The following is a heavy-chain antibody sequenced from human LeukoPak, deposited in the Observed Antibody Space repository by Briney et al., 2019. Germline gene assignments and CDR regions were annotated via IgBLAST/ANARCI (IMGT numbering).Heavy chain of an antibody. D-gene: IGHD6-13*01. CDR2: IYSGGST. Sequence: GGSLRLSCAASGLTVSSNSMSWVRQAPGKGLEWVSFIYSGGSTYYADSVKGRFTISRDNSKNTLYLQMNSLRAEDTAVYYCAKDPKQQLVRPTFDYWGQGTLVTVSS. J-gene: IGHJ4*02. CDR1: GLTVSSNS. CDR3: AKDPKQQLVRPTFDY. V-gene: IGHV3-53*01.